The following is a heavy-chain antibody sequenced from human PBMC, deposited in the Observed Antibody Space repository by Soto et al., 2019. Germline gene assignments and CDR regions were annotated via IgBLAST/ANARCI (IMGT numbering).Heavy chain of an antibody. V-gene: IGHV4-34*01. Sequence: SETLSLTCAVYGGSFSGYYWSWIRQPPGKGLEWIGEINHSGSTNYNPSLKSRVTISVDTSKNQFSLKLSSVTAADTAVYYCAHSVVPAAEYYYYYMDVWGKGTTVTVSS. J-gene: IGHJ6*03. CDR3: AHSVVPAAEYYYYYMDV. CDR2: INHSGST. CDR1: GGSFSGYY. D-gene: IGHD2-2*01.